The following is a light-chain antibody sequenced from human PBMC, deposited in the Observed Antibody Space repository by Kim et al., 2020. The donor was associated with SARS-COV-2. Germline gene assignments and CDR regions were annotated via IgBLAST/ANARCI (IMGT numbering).Light chain of an antibody. Sequence: SYELTQPPSVSVAPGKTARITCGGNNIGSKSVHWYQQKPGQAPVLVIYYDSDRPSGIPERFSGSNSGNTATLTISRVEAGDEADYYCQAWDSSSDREVFG. CDR3: QAWDSSSDREV. CDR1: NIGSKS. V-gene: IGLV3-21*04. CDR2: YDS. J-gene: IGLJ3*02.